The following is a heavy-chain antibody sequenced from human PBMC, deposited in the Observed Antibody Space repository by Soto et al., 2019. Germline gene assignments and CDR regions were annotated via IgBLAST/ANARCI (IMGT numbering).Heavy chain of an antibody. J-gene: IGHJ3*02. Sequence: GGSLRLSCAVSGITFSTYWMTWVRQAPGKGLEWVANMNQDGSEKYYVDSVKGRFTISRDNAKKSLFLQMNSLRAEDTAVYYCATMSGITGATSFAFDIWGQGTMVTVPS. CDR2: MNQDGSEK. CDR1: GITFSTYW. V-gene: IGHV3-7*01. D-gene: IGHD1-7*01. CDR3: ATMSGITGATSFAFDI.